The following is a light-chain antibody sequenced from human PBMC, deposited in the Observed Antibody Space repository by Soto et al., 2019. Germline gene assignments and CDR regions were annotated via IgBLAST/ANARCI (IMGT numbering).Light chain of an antibody. CDR1: QGISSY. CDR3: PELNSYPLT. J-gene: IGKJ5*01. Sequence: PSSVAASVGDRVTITCRPSQGISSYLAWYQQKPGKAPTLLIYAASTLQSGVPSRFSGSGSGPDFTLIISSPEVEAFAPYHCPELNSYPLTLGQGTRLEI. CDR2: AAS. V-gene: IGKV1-9*01.